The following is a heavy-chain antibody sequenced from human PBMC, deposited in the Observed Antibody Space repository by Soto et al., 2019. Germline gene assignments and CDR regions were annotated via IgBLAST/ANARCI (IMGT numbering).Heavy chain of an antibody. D-gene: IGHD6-6*01. CDR1: GFSLSTSGVG. Sequence: QITLKESGPTLVKPTQTLTLTCTFSGFSLSTSGVGVGWIRQPPGKALEWLALIYWNDDKRYIPSLKSRLTNTQDTSDNQVVHKITNMDPVHTATYYCPHNGFSSSSVFVSHWFDPWGQGNLVTVSS. J-gene: IGHJ5*02. V-gene: IGHV2-5*01. CDR2: IYWNDDK. CDR3: PHNGFSSSSVFVSHWFDP.